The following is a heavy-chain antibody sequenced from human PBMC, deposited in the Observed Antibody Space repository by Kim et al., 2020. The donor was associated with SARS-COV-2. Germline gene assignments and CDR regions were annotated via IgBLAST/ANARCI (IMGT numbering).Heavy chain of an antibody. J-gene: IGHJ3*02. CDR1: GYSFTSYW. Sequence: GESLKISCKGSGYSFTSYWIGWVRQMPGKGLEWMGIIYPGDSDTRYSPSFQGQVTISADKSISTAYLQWSSLKASDTAMYYCAMSIVGATTIGLAFDIWGQGTMVTVSS. CDR3: AMSIVGATTIGLAFDI. CDR2: IYPGDSDT. V-gene: IGHV5-51*01. D-gene: IGHD1-26*01.